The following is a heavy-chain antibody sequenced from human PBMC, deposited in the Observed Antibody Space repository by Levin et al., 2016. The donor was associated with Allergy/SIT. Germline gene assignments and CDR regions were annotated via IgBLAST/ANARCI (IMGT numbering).Heavy chain of an antibody. Sequence: SETLSLTCAVSGGSISSSNWWSWVRQPPGKGLEWIGEIYHSGSTNYNPSLKSRVTISVDKSKNQFSLKLSSVTAADTAVYYCARDPEEHSGYFDYWGQGTLVTVSS. CDR2: IYHSGST. CDR3: ARDPEEHSGYFDY. J-gene: IGHJ4*02. V-gene: IGHV4-4*02. D-gene: IGHD1-14*01. CDR1: GGSISSSNW.